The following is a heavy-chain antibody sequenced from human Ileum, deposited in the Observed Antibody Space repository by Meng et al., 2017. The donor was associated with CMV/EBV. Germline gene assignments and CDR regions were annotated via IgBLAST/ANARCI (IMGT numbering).Heavy chain of an antibody. CDR1: GGSMSSTC. CDR2: VCYNGIT. J-gene: IGHJ1*01. V-gene: IGHV4-59*07. D-gene: IGHD6-13*01. CDR3: ALRGLAAGTLQQ. Sequence: QGRLYGSGPGPVKPSDPLSLPCAVSGGSMSSTCWSWIRQPPGKGLEWIGYVCYNGITDYNPSLKSRITISGDTSKNQFSLQVTSVTAADTAMYYGALRGLAAGTLQQWGQGTLVTVSS.